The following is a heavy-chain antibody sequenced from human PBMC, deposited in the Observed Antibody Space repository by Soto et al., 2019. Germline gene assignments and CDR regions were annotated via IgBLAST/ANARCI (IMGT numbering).Heavy chain of an antibody. CDR2: IIPIFGTA. V-gene: IGHV1-69*01. CDR3: AREWEAMVFRCSDGMDV. CDR1: GGTFSSYA. Sequence: QVQLVQSGAEVKKPGSSVKVSCKASGGTFSSYAISWVRQAPGQGLEWMGGIIPIFGTANYAQKFQGRVTITADESTSTAYMELSSLRSEDTAVYYCAREWEAMVFRCSDGMDVWGQGTTVTVFS. J-gene: IGHJ6*02. D-gene: IGHD5-18*01.